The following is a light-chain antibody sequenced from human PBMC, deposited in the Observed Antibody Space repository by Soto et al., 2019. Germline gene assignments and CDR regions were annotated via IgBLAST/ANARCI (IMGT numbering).Light chain of an antibody. CDR3: HQYGSSLYT. CDR2: DAS. J-gene: IGKJ2*01. V-gene: IGKV3-20*01. CDR1: QSVSSSY. Sequence: EIVLTQSPGTLSLSPGERATLSCRASQSVSSSYLAWYQQKPGQAPRLLICDASSRATGIPDRFSGSGSGTDFTLTISRLEPEEFAVYYCHQYGSSLYTFGQGTKLEIK.